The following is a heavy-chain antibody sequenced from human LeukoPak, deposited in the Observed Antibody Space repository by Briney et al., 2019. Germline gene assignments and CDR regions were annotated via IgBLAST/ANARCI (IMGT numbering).Heavy chain of an antibody. J-gene: IGHJ4*02. V-gene: IGHV3-30*02. D-gene: IGHD3-3*01. CDR1: GFTFSSYG. Sequence: GGSLRLSCAASGFTFSSYGMHWVRQAPGKGLEWVAFIRYDGSNKYYADSVKGRFTISRDNSKNTLYLQMNSLRAEDTAVYCCAKDYHYDFWSGYYLGNYYFDYWGQGTLVTVSS. CDR2: IRYDGSNK. CDR3: AKDYHYDFWSGYYLGNYYFDY.